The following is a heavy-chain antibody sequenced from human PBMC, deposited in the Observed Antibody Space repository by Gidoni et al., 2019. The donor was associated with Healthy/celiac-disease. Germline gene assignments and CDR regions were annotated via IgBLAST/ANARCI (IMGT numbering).Heavy chain of an antibody. CDR2: ISGSGGRT. V-gene: IGHV3-23*01. Sequence: EGQLLESGGGLVQPGGSLRLSWAASGCTFSNYAMSGVRQAPGKGLEWVSAISGSGGRTSSADSVKGRFTISRDNSKNTLNLQMNSLRAEDTAVYYCAKARIDNTLRPFRYYDYVWGSYVGDYWGQGTLVTVSS. D-gene: IGHD3-16*01. CDR3: AKARIDNTLRPFRYYDYVWGSYVGDY. J-gene: IGHJ4*02. CDR1: GCTFSNYA.